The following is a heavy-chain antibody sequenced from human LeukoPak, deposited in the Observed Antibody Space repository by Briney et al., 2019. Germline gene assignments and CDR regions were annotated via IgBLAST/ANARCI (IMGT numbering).Heavy chain of an antibody. Sequence: PSETLSLTCAVYGGSFSGYYWSWIRQPPGKGLEWIGEINHSGSTNYNPSLKSRVTISVDTSKNQFSLKLSSVTAADTAVYYCARSQYCSSTSCYKLFDYWGQGTLVTVSS. CDR2: INHSGST. CDR1: GGSFSGYY. CDR3: ARSQYCSSTSCYKLFDY. D-gene: IGHD2-2*02. J-gene: IGHJ4*02. V-gene: IGHV4-34*01.